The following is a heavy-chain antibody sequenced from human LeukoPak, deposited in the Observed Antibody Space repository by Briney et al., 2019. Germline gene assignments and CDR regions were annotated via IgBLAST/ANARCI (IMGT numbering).Heavy chain of an antibody. CDR3: ARHMGGYSSVPFDY. CDR1: GYSFINYW. CDR2: IYASDSDT. V-gene: IGHV5-51*01. D-gene: IGHD6-25*01. Sequence: GESLKISCKGSGYSFINYWVSWVRQVPGKGLEWMGAIYASDSDTRYSPSFQGQVTISADKSISTAYLQWSSLKASDTAMYYCARHMGGYSSVPFDYWGQGTLVTVSS. J-gene: IGHJ4*02.